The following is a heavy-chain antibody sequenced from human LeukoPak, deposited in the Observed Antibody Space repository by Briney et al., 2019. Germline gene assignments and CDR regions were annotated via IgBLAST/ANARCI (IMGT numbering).Heavy chain of an antibody. CDR2: INSDSIST. CDR1: GFTFSGSA. D-gene: IGHD6-13*01. J-gene: IGHJ4*02. Sequence: GGSLRLSCAASGFTFSGSAMHWVRQASGKGLVWVSRINSDSISTSYGDSVKGRFTISRDNAKNTLYLQMNSLRAEDTAVYYCASSYSSPTSLVVWGQGTLVTVSS. V-gene: IGHV3-74*01. CDR3: ASSYSSPTSLVV.